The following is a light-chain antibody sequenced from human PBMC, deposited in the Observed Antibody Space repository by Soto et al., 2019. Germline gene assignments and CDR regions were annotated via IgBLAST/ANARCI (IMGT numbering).Light chain of an antibody. CDR2: EVT. Sequence: QSALTQPASVSGSPGQSITISCTGTSSDVGAYNYVSWYQQYPGKAPKLMIYEVTDRPSGVSNRFSGSKSGNTASLTISGRQPEDEADYYCNSYTPPTLVFGTGTKLTVL. CDR1: SSDVGAYNY. CDR3: NSYTPPTLV. J-gene: IGLJ1*01. V-gene: IGLV2-14*01.